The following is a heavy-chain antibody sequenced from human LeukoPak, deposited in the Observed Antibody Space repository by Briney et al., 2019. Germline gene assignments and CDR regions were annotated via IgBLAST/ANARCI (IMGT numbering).Heavy chain of an antibody. Sequence: SETVSLTCSVSGGSFSSGTYYWSWIRQPPGKGLEWIGYIYYGGSTNYNPSLKSRVTLSVDTSKNHFSLNLNSVTAADTAVYYCARGRDGYKSAFDIWGQGTMVTVSS. D-gene: IGHD5-24*01. V-gene: IGHV4-61*03. J-gene: IGHJ3*02. CDR2: IYYGGST. CDR3: ARGRDGYKSAFDI. CDR1: GGSFSSGTYY.